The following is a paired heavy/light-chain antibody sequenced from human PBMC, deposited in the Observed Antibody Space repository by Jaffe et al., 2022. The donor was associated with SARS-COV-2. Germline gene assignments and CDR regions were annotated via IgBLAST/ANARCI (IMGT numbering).Heavy chain of an antibody. D-gene: IGHD1-26*01. CDR3: ARLWDPQGWFDP. Sequence: QMQESGPGLVKPSETLSLTCTVSGGSINSKSYYCGWIRQPPGKGLEWIGSIYYSGRSYYNPSLKSRLTTFVDTSKNQFSLKLSSVTAADTAVYYCARLWDPQGWFDPWGQGTLVTVSS. CDR1: GGSINSKSYY. J-gene: IGHJ5*02. V-gene: IGHV4-39*01. CDR2: IYYSGRS.
Light chain of an antibody. CDR1: SSDVGSYNL. J-gene: IGLJ2*01. CDR2: EGS. V-gene: IGLV2-23*01. Sequence: QSALTQPASVSGSPGQSITISCTGTSSDVGSYNLVSWYQQHPGKAPKLMIYEGSKRPSGVSNRFSGSKSGNTASLTISGLQADDEADYSCCSYARSSTWVFGGGTKLTVL. CDR3: CSYARSSTWV.